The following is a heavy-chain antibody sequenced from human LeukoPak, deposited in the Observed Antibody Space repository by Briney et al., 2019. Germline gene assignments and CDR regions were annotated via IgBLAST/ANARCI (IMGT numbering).Heavy chain of an antibody. CDR2: IGTDSGII. Sequence: PGGSLRLSCAASGFTFSSYSMNWVRQAPGKGLEWISYIGTDSGIISYAGSVKGRFTVSRDDAKNSLYLQMYSLRVEDTAVYYCVRDKDWGFDYWGQGTLVSVSS. V-gene: IGHV3-48*01. CDR3: VRDKDWGFDY. J-gene: IGHJ4*02. D-gene: IGHD7-27*01. CDR1: GFTFSSYS.